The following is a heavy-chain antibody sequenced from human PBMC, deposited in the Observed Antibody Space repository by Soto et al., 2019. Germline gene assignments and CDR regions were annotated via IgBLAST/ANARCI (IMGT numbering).Heavy chain of an antibody. CDR2: IIPIFGTA. CDR1: GGTFSSYA. V-gene: IGHV1-69*13. J-gene: IGHJ4*02. D-gene: IGHD3-10*01. Sequence: SVKVSCKASGGTFSSYAISWVRQAPGQGLEWMGGIIPIFGTANYAQKFQGRVTITADESTSTAYMELSSLRSEDTAVYYCATYYYGSGIEAHWGQGTLVTVSS. CDR3: ATYYYGSGIEAH.